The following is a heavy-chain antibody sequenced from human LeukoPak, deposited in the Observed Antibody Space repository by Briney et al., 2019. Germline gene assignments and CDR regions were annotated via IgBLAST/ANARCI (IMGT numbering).Heavy chain of an antibody. Sequence: GGSLRLSCAASGFTFSSYWMSWVRQAPGKGLEWVANIKQDGSEKYYVDPVKGRFTISRDNAKNSLYLQMNSLRAEDTAVYYCARGGSGSHGHAFDIWGQGTMVTVSS. CDR1: GFTFSSYW. CDR2: IKQDGSEK. D-gene: IGHD1-26*01. V-gene: IGHV3-7*01. CDR3: ARGGSGSHGHAFDI. J-gene: IGHJ3*02.